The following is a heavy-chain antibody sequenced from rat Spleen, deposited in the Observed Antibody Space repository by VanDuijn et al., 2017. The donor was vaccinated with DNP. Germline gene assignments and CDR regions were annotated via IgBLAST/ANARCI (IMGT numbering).Heavy chain of an antibody. CDR2: ISTTGSRT. CDR3: ATFEGRDA. J-gene: IGHJ4*01. CDR1: GFPFSDYY. D-gene: IGHD1-11*01. Sequence: EVQLVESGGGLMQPGKSLKLSCAASGFPFSDYYMAWVRQAPEKGLEWVATISTTGSRTYYPDSVKGRFTISRDNAKRSLYLQMNSLKSEDTATYYWATFEGRDAWGQGTSVTVSS. V-gene: IGHV5-7*01.